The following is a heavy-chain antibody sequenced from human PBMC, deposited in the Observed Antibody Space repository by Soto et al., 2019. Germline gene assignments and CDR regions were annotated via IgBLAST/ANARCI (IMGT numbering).Heavy chain of an antibody. CDR2: IIPIFGTA. D-gene: IGHD2-21*01. CDR1: GGTFSSYA. V-gene: IGHV1-69*06. Sequence: QVQLVQSGAEVKKPWSSVKVSCKASGGTFSSYAISWVRQAPGQGLEWMGGIIPIFGTANYAQKFQGRVTITADKSTSTAYMELSSLRSEDTAVYYCGLLWWWGDAFDIWGQGTMVTVSS. CDR3: GLLWWWGDAFDI. J-gene: IGHJ3*02.